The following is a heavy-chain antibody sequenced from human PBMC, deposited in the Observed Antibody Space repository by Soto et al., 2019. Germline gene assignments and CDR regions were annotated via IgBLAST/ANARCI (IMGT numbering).Heavy chain of an antibody. CDR1: GYTFTSYA. V-gene: IGHV1-3*01. J-gene: IGHJ5*02. Sequence: ASVKVSCKASGYTFTSYAMHWVRQAPGQRLEWMGWINAGNGNTKYSEKFQGRVTITRDASANTAYMELSSLRSEDTAVYYCARVGIKYSSSPGLCWFDPWGQGTLVTVSS. CDR2: INAGNGNT. D-gene: IGHD6-6*01. CDR3: ARVGIKYSSSPGLCWFDP.